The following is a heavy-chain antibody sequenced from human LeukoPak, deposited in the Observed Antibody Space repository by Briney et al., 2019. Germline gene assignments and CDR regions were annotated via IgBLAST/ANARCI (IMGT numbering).Heavy chain of an antibody. J-gene: IGHJ4*02. Sequence: SETLSLTCAVYGGSFSGYYWSWIRQPPGKGLEWIGEINHSGSTNYNPSLKSRVTISVDTSKNQFSLKLSSVTAADTAVYYCARGLLVSNFDHWGQGTLVTVSS. CDR3: ARGLLVSNFDH. CDR1: GGSFSGYY. V-gene: IGHV4-34*01. CDR2: INHSGST. D-gene: IGHD2-2*01.